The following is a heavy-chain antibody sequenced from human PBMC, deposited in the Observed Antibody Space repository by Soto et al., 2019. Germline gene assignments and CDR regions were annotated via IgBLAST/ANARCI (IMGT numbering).Heavy chain of an antibody. V-gene: IGHV4-34*01. D-gene: IGHD2-15*01. Sequence: PSETLSLTCAVYGGSFSGYYWSWIRQPPGKGLEWIGETNHSGSTNYNPSLKSRVTISVDTSKNQFSLKLSSVTAADTAVYYCARVTVVPYYYYYGMDVWGQGTTVTVSS. CDR3: ARVTVVPYYYYYGMDV. CDR1: GGSFSGYY. CDR2: TNHSGST. J-gene: IGHJ6*02.